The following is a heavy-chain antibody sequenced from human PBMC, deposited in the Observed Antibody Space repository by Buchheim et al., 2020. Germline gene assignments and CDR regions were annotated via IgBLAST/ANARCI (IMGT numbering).Heavy chain of an antibody. CDR1: GFTFSSYE. D-gene: IGHD3-3*01. V-gene: IGHV3-48*03. J-gene: IGHJ6*02. Sequence: EVQLVESGGGLVQPGGSLRLSCAASGFTFSSYEMNWVRQAPGKGLEWVSYISSSGSTIYYADSVQGRFTISRDNAKNSLSLQMNSLRAEDTAGYYCARWADYDFWSGTHYGMDVWGQGTT. CDR3: ARWADYDFWSGTHYGMDV. CDR2: ISSSGSTI.